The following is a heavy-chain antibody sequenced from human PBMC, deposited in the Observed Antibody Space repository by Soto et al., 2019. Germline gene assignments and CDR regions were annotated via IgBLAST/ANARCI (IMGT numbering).Heavy chain of an antibody. CDR3: VRGDGDRYDGHGYLGRH. CDR1: GFTFSIYW. D-gene: IGHD2-21*01. J-gene: IGHJ4*02. CDR2: MNMDGIRT. Sequence: EVQLVESGGGLVQPGGSLRLSCAASGFTFSIYWMHWVRQAPGKGLVWVSRMNMDGIRTSYADFAKGRFTISRDDAKSTVYLQMSNLRAEDTAVYYCVRGDGDRYDGHGYLGRHWGQGSLVTVSS. V-gene: IGHV3-74*01.